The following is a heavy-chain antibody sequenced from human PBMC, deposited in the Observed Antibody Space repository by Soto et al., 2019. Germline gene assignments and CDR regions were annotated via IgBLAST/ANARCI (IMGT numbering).Heavy chain of an antibody. CDR3: VRDGTKTLRDWFDP. CDR2: IYATGTT. J-gene: IGHJ5*02. Sequence: QVQLQESGPGLVKPSETLSLTCTVSGASISGFYWSWIRKSAGKGLEWIGRIYATGTTDYNPSLKIRVMMSVGTSKKQFALKLRSVTAADTAVYYCVRDGTKTLRDWFDPWGQGISVTVSS. V-gene: IGHV4-4*07. D-gene: IGHD1-1*01. CDR1: GASISGFY.